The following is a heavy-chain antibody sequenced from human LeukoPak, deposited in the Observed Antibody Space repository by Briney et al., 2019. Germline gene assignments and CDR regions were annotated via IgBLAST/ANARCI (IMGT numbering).Heavy chain of an antibody. D-gene: IGHD3-9*01. CDR2: IYYSGST. CDR3: ASSYYDILTGHYPFDY. Sequence: PSETLSLTCTVSGGSISSSSYYWGWIRQPPGKGLEWIGSIYYSGSTYYNPSLKSRVTISVDTSKNQFSLKLSSVTAADTAVYYCASSYYDILTGHYPFDYWGQGTLATVSS. CDR1: GGSISSSSYY. V-gene: IGHV4-39*01. J-gene: IGHJ4*02.